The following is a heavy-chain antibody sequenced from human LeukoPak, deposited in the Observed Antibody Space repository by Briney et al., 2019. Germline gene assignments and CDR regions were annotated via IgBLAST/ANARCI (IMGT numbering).Heavy chain of an antibody. CDR3: ARARYIRSGYGQGFDY. D-gene: IGHD6-13*01. J-gene: IGHJ4*02. CDR1: GFTFSSYA. V-gene: IGHV3-21*01. CDR2: ISSSSSYI. Sequence: GGSLRLSCAASGFTFSSYAMSWVRRAPGKGLEWVSSISSSSSYIYYADSVKGRFTISRDNTKNSLYLQMDSLRAEDTAVYYCARARYIRSGYGQGFDYWGQGTLVTVSS.